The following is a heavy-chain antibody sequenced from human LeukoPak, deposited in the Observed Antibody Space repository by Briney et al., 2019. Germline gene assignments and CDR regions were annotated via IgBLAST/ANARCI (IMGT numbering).Heavy chain of an antibody. Sequence: GASVKVSCKASGYTFTGYYMHWVRQAPGQGLEWMGWINPNSGGTNYAQKFQGWVTMTRDTSISTAYMELSRLRSDDTAVYYCARGGKDNNYGDYDAFNVWGQGTMVSVSA. CDR3: ARGGKDNNYGDYDAFNV. D-gene: IGHD4-17*01. J-gene: IGHJ3*01. CDR1: GYTFTGYY. CDR2: INPNSGGT. V-gene: IGHV1-2*04.